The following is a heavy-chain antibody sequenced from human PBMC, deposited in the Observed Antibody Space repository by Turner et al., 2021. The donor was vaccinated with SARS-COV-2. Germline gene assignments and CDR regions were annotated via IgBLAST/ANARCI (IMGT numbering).Heavy chain of an antibody. J-gene: IGHJ4*02. CDR1: GCSISSGAYY. V-gene: IGHV4-31*03. CDR3: ARTGSYGAAGDY. D-gene: IGHD3-10*01. Sequence: QVRLQESGPGLLKPSQTLSLTCTVSGCSISSGAYYWSWIRQHPGKGLEWIGYIYYSGTTYYNPSLESRVTISLDTSKNQFSLNLSSVTAADTAVYYCARTGSYGAAGDYWGQGTLVTVSS. CDR2: IYYSGTT.